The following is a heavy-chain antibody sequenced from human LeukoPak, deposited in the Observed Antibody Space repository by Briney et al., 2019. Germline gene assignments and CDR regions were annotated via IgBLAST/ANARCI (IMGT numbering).Heavy chain of an antibody. V-gene: IGHV3-7*02. CDR2: IKQDGSEK. Sequence: GGSLRPSCAASGFTFRRYWMSWARQASGKGLEWVANIKQDGSEKYYVDSVKGRFTISRDNAKNSLYLQMNSLRAEDTAVYYCVGLGENYWGQGTLVTVSS. J-gene: IGHJ4*02. CDR1: GFTFRRYW. D-gene: IGHD3-10*01. CDR3: VGLGENY.